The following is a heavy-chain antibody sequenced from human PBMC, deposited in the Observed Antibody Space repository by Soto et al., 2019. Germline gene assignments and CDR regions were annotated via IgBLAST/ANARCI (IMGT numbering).Heavy chain of an antibody. CDR1: GGTFSSYT. CDR2: IIPILGIA. V-gene: IGHV1-69*02. J-gene: IGHJ4*02. Sequence: SVKVSCKASGGTFSSYTISWVRQAPGQGPEWMGRIIPILGIANYAQKFQGRVTITADKSTSTAYMELSSLRSEDTAVYYCAALMVRGNYFDYWGQGTLVTVSS. D-gene: IGHD3-10*01. CDR3: AALMVRGNYFDY.